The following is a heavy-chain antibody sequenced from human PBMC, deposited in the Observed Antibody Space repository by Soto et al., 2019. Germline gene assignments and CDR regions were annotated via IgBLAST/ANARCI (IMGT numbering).Heavy chain of an antibody. D-gene: IGHD2-15*01. J-gene: IGHJ6*02. V-gene: IGHV3-30-3*01. CDR2: ISYDGSNK. CDR3: ARDRSYCSGGSCYSRRYYYCGMDL. Sequence: QVQLVESGGGVVQPGRSLRLSCAASGFTFSSYGMHWVRQAPGKGLEWVAVISYDGSNKYYADSVKGRFTISRDNSKNTLYLQMNSLRAEDTAVYYCARDRSYCSGGSCYSRRYYYCGMDLWGQATTITVSS. CDR1: GFTFSSYG.